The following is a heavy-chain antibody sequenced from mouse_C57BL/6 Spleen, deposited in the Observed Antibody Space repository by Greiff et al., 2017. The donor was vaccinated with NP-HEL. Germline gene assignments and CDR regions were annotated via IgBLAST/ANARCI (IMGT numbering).Heavy chain of an antibody. D-gene: IGHD2-4*01. CDR1: GYSFTGYF. CDR2: INPYNGDT. V-gene: IGHV1-20*01. Sequence: VQLQQSGPELVKPGDSVKISCKASGYSFTGYFMNWVMQSHGKSLEWIGRINPYNGDTFYNQKFKGKATLTVDKSSSTAHMELRSLTSEDSAVYYCARAGLRRDYFDYWGQGTTLTVSS. CDR3: ARAGLRRDYFDY. J-gene: IGHJ2*01.